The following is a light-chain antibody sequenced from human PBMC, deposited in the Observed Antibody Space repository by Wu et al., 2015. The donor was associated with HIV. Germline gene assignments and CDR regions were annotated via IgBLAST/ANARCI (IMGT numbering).Light chain of an antibody. Sequence: DIQMTQSPSSLSASVGDRVTITCRASQSISSWLAWYQQKPGKAPKLLIYKASTLESGVPSRFSGSGSGTEFTLTINSLQSEDFAVYYCQQYNNWPRTFGQGTKVEIK. CDR1: QSISSW. V-gene: IGKV1-5*03. J-gene: IGKJ1*01. CDR3: QQYNNWPRT. CDR2: KAS.